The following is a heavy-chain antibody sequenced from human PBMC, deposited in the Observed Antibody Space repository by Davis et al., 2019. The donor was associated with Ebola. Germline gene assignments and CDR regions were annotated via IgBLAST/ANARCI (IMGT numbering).Heavy chain of an antibody. CDR1: GFTFSDYY. Sequence: PGGSLRLSCAASGFTFSDYYMSWIRQAPGKGLEWVSGISGSGGSTYHADSVKGRFTISRDNSKNTLYMQMNSLRAEDTAVYYCGRRGGKDGNSGVFDIWGQGTMVTVSS. CDR3: GRRGGKDGNSGVFDI. D-gene: IGHD4-23*01. J-gene: IGHJ3*02. CDR2: ISGSGGST. V-gene: IGHV3-23*01.